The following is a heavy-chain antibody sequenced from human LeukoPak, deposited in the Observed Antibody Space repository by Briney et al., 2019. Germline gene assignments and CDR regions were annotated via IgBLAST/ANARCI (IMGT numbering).Heavy chain of an antibody. CDR3: ARGGGWGLGYCSCTSCDAQYYFDY. Sequence: GGSLRLSCAASGFTFSSYSMNWVRQAPGKGLEWVSSISSSSSYIYYADSVKGRFTISRDNAKNSLYLQMNSLRAEDTALDYCARGGGWGLGYCSCTSCDAQYYFDYWGQGTLFTVSS. V-gene: IGHV3-21*01. D-gene: IGHD2-2*01. CDR2: ISSSSSYI. J-gene: IGHJ4*02. CDR1: GFTFSSYS.